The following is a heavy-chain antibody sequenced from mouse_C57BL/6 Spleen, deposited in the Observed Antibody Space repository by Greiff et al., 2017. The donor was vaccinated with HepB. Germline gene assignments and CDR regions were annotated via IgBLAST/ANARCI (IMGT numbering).Heavy chain of an antibody. V-gene: IGHV7-3*01. CDR1: GFTFTDYY. D-gene: IGHD2-4*01. CDR2: IRNKANGYTT. J-gene: IGHJ2*01. CDR3: ARSPYDYDGYYFDY. Sequence: EVKLVESGGGLVQPGGSLSLSCAASGFTFTDYYMSWVRQPPGKALEWLGFIRNKANGYTTEYSASVKGRFTISRDNSQSILYLQMNALRAEDSATYYCARSPYDYDGYYFDYWGQGTTLTVSS.